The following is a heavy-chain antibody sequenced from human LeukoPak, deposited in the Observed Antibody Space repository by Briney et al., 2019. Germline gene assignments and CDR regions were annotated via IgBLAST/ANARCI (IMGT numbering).Heavy chain of an antibody. CDR1: GFTFSSYA. D-gene: IGHD6-13*01. Sequence: PGGSLRLSCAAPGFTFSSYAMHWVRQAPGKGLEWVAVISYDGSNKYYADSVKGRFTISRDNSKNTLYLQMNSLRAEDTAVYYCASSQQLAGFDYWGQGTLVTVSS. CDR2: ISYDGSNK. CDR3: ASSQQLAGFDY. J-gene: IGHJ4*02. V-gene: IGHV3-30-3*01.